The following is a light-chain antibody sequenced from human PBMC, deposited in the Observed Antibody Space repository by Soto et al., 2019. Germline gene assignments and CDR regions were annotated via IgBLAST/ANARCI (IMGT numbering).Light chain of an antibody. CDR1: QTISTW. CDR2: DAS. CDR3: QQYTNTNNPWM. V-gene: IGKV1-5*01. J-gene: IGKJ1*01. Sequence: IQVTQSPPTLSASVGDRVSITCLAIQTISTWMAWYQQKPGKAPKLLVYDASTLQSGVASRFSGSGSGTEFTLIISGLQPDDSATYYCQQYTNTNNPWMLGQGTKVDI.